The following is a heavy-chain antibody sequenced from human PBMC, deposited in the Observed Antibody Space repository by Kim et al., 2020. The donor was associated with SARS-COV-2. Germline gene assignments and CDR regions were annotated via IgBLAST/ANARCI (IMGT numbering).Heavy chain of an antibody. Sequence: ASVKVSCKASGYTFTSYAMHWVRQAPGQRLEWMGWINAGNGNTKYSQKFQGRVTITRDTSASTAYMELSSLRSEDTAVYYCARGDRRGIYCSGGSCYPDYWGQGTLVTVSS. D-gene: IGHD2-15*01. CDR1: GYTFTSYA. J-gene: IGHJ4*02. V-gene: IGHV1-3*01. CDR3: ARGDRRGIYCSGGSCYPDY. CDR2: INAGNGNT.